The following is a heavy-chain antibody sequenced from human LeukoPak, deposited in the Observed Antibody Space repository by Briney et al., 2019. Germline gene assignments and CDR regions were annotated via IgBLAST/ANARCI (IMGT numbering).Heavy chain of an antibody. V-gene: IGHV4-34*01. CDR2: INHSGSA. CDR3: ARLVPPGWFDP. CDR1: GGSFSRYY. J-gene: IGHJ5*02. Sequence: SETLSLTCAVYGGSFSRYYWTWIRQPPGKGLEWIGEINHSGSANYNPSLKSRVTISVEASKSQFSLRLSSVTAADTAVYYCARLVPPGWFDPWGQGTLVTVSS.